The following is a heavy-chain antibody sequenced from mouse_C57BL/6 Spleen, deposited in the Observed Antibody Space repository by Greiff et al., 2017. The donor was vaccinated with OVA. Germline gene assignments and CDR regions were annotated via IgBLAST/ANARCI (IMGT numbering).Heavy chain of an antibody. CDR3: ARERSYDY. J-gene: IGHJ2*01. CDR2: ISDGGSYT. CDR1: GFTFSSYA. Sequence: DVKLVESGGGLVKPGGSLKLSCAASGFTFSSYAMSWVRQTPEKRLEWVATISDGGSYTYYPDNVKGRFTISRDNAKNNLYLQMSHLKSEDTAMYYCARERSYDYWGQGTTLTVSS. V-gene: IGHV5-4*01.